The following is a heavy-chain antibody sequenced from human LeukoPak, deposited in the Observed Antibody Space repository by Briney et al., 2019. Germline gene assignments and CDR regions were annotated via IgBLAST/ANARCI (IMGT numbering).Heavy chain of an antibody. CDR2: ISGSGSHT. J-gene: IGHJ4*02. D-gene: IGHD6-13*01. CDR3: ARVGSTVAAGTPDY. V-gene: IGHV3-11*06. Sequence: GGSLRLSCAASGFTFSDYYMSWLRQAPGNGLEWLSYISGSGSHTTYADSVRGRFTISRDNAKNSLSLQVNSLRADDTAVYYCARVGSTVAAGTPDYWGQGTLVTVSS. CDR1: GFTFSDYY.